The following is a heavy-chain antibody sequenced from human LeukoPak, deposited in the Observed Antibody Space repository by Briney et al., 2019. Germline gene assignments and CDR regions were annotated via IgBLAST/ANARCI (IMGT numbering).Heavy chain of an antibody. CDR2: ISYSGST. D-gene: IGHD3-22*01. J-gene: IGHJ5*02. CDR3: AREPGFDSSGYLNWFDP. CDR1: GGSISSYY. V-gene: IGHV4-59*13. Sequence: SETLSLTCTVSGGSISSYYWSWIRQPREKGLEWIARISYSGSTKYNPSLKSRVTISADTSKNQLSLKLSSVTAADTAVYYCAREPGFDSSGYLNWFDPWGQGTLVTVSS.